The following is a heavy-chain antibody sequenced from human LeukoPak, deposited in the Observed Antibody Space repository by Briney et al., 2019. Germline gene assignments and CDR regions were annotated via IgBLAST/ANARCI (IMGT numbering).Heavy chain of an antibody. CDR1: GFIFSNYG. CDR2: IWSHGRKT. D-gene: IGHD3/OR15-3a*01. J-gene: IGHJ4*02. CDR3: ARDLAFFALSP. Sequence: GGSLRLSCATSGFIFSNYGMHWLRQGPGKGLEWVTGIWSHGRKTYYADSVKGRFTLARHNSNSTLSLEMNGLRSEDTAVYFCARDLAFFALSPGGQGTLVTVSS. V-gene: IGHV3-33*01.